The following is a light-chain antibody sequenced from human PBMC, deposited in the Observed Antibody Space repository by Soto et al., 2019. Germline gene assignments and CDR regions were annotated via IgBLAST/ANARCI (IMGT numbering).Light chain of an antibody. CDR1: QGINSF. J-gene: IGKJ1*01. CDR3: LQDINYPWT. V-gene: IGKV1-9*01. Sequence: IQLTQSPSSLSASVVDRVTITGLASQGINSFLAWYQQKPGKAPKLLIYAASTLQSGVPSRFSGSGSGTDFTLTISSLQPEDFATYYCLQDINYPWTFGQGTKVDIK. CDR2: AAS.